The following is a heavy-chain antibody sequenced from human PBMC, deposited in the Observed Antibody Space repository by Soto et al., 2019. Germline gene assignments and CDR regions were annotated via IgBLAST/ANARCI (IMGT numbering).Heavy chain of an antibody. CDR2: INSDGSST. Sequence: EVQLVESGVGLVQPGGSLRLSCAASGFTFSSYWMHWVRQAPGKGLVWVSRINSDGSSTSYADSVKGRFTISRDNAKNTLYLQMNSLRAEDTAVYYCARAVHYSNSRADNRFDPWGQGTLVTVSS. V-gene: IGHV3-74*01. CDR1: GFTFSSYW. D-gene: IGHD4-4*01. J-gene: IGHJ5*02. CDR3: ARAVHYSNSRADNRFDP.